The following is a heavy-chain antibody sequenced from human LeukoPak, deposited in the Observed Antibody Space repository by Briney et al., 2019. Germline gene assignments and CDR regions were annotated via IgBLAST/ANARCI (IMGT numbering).Heavy chain of an antibody. CDR2: MNPNSGNT. Sequence: ASVKVSCKASGYTFTSYDINWVRQATGQGLEWMGWMNPNSGNTGYAQKSQGRVTITRNTSISTAYMELRSLRSDDTAVYYCAKSDYYDSSGPSNDYWGQGTLVTVSS. J-gene: IGHJ4*02. CDR3: AKSDYYDSSGPSNDY. D-gene: IGHD3-22*01. V-gene: IGHV1-8*03. CDR1: GYTFTSYD.